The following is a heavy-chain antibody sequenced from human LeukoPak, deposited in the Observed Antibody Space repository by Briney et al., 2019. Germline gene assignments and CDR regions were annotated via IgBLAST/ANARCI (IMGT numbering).Heavy chain of an antibody. CDR1: GFTFSSYW. Sequence: GGSLRLSCAASGFTFSSYWMHWVRQAPGKGLVWVSRINSDGSSTSYADSVKGRFTISRDNAKNTLYLQMNSLRAEDTAVYYCARCSFGWDRQGYYYYMDVWGKGTTVTVSS. D-gene: IGHD1-26*01. CDR2: INSDGSST. V-gene: IGHV3-74*01. J-gene: IGHJ6*03. CDR3: ARCSFGWDRQGYYYYMDV.